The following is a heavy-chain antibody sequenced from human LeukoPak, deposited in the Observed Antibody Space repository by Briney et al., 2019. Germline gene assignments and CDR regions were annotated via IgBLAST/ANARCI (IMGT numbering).Heavy chain of an antibody. Sequence: SVKVSCKASGYTFTSYAMNWVRQAPGQGLEWMGIINPSGGSTTNAQKFQGRVTMTRDTSTVYMELSSLRSEDTAVYYCAREGVAATGLDYWGQGTLVTVSS. J-gene: IGHJ4*02. V-gene: IGHV1-46*01. CDR2: INPSGGST. D-gene: IGHD6-13*01. CDR3: AREGVAATGLDY. CDR1: GYTFTSYA.